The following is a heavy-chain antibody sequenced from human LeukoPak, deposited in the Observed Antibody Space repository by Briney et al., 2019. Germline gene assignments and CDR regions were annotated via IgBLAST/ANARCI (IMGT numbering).Heavy chain of an antibody. D-gene: IGHD1-1*01. CDR2: ISGGGGST. CDR1: GFTVSSNY. Sequence: GGSLRLSCAASGFTVSSNYMSWVRQAPGKGLEWVSAISGGGGSTYYADSVKGRITISRDNSKNTLYLQMNSLRAEDTAVYYCAKGLRGTPVDYWGQGTLVTVSS. J-gene: IGHJ4*02. V-gene: IGHV3-23*01. CDR3: AKGLRGTPVDY.